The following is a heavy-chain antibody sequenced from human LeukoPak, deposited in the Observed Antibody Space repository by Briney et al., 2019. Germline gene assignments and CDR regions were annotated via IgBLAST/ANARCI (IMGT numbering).Heavy chain of an antibody. CDR3: ARNDDVPDY. D-gene: IGHD3-3*01. CDR1: GFIFGSFW. CDR2: INSDGSST. Sequence: GGSLRLSCAASGFIFGSFWMNWVRQAPGKGLVWVSRINSDGSSTSYADSVKGRFTISRDNAKNTPYLQMNSLRAEDTAVYYCARNDDVPDYWGQGTLVTVSS. V-gene: IGHV3-74*01. J-gene: IGHJ4*02.